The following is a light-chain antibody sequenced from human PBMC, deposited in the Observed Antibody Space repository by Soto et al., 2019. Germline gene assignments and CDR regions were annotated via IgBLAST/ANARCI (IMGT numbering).Light chain of an antibody. V-gene: IGLV3-25*03. Sequence: SYELTQPPSVSLSPGQTARITCSGDALPKQFAHWYQQKAGQAPVILIYNDTERHSGIPERFSGSSSGTTVTLTISGLQAEDEADYYCQSTDSSGSSVVFGGGTKLTVL. J-gene: IGLJ2*01. CDR3: QSTDSSGSSVV. CDR2: NDT. CDR1: ALPKQF.